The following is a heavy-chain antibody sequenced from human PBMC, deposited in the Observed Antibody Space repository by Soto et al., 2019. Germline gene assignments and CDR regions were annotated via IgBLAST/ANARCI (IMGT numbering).Heavy chain of an antibody. CDR3: ERATAGTFSDYFDY. Sequence: AAVKVSSRASGYTFTGYYMHWVRQTPGQGLEWMGWINPNSGGTNYAQKFQGWVTMTRDTSISTAYMELSRLRSDDTAVYYCERATAGTFSDYFDYWGQGTLVTVSS. CDR1: GYTFTGYY. CDR2: INPNSGGT. J-gene: IGHJ4*02. D-gene: IGHD6-13*01. V-gene: IGHV1-2*04.